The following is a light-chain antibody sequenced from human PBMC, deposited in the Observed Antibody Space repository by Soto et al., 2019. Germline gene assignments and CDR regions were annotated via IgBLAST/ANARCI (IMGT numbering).Light chain of an antibody. J-gene: IGLJ2*01. V-gene: IGLV2-11*01. CDR2: DVS. CDR3: CSYAGNYTLV. Sequence: QSALTQPRSVSGSPGQSVTISCTGTSSDVGGYNFVSWYQQNPGKAPKLMIYDVSKRPSGVPDRFSGSKSGNTASLTISGLQAEDEADYYCCSYAGNYTLVFGGGTKLTVL. CDR1: SSDVGGYNF.